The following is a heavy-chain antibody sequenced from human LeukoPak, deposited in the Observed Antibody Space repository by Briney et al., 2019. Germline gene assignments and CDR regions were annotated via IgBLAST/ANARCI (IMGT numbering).Heavy chain of an antibody. D-gene: IGHD3-10*01. Sequence: GRSLRLSCAASGFTFGNYAMHWVRQTPGKGLEWVSGISWNSGSLGYVDSVKGRFTISRDNAKNSLYLQMNSLRAEDTAVYYCAKAMEFSYGMDVWGQGTTVTVSS. CDR1: GFTFGNYA. CDR2: ISWNSGSL. V-gene: IGHV3-9*01. CDR3: AKAMEFSYGMDV. J-gene: IGHJ6*02.